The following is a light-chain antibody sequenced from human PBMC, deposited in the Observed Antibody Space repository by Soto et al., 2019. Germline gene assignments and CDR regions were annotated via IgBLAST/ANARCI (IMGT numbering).Light chain of an antibody. CDR3: QQRSHWPPIT. V-gene: IGKV3-11*01. CDR1: QSISDT. CDR2: DPY. Sequence: ELVMTQSPATLSLSPGGRATLSWRDSQSISDTLAWYQHRPRQAPRVIIYDPYHRATGIPARFRGSGSGTDFTLTISSLEPEDAGIYYCQQRSHWPPITCGQGTRLEIK. J-gene: IGKJ5*01.